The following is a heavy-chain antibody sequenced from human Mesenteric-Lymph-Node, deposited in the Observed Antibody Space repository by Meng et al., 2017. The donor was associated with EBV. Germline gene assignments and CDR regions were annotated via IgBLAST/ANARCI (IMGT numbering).Heavy chain of an antibody. V-gene: IGHV4-34*01. CDR2: INHSGST. CDR3: RYYYDSSGYSLDY. J-gene: IGHJ4*02. CDR1: GGSFSGYY. Sequence: QVPLPQWGPGLLTPSGTLSLTCAVYGGSFSGYYWSWIRQPPGKGLEWIGEINHSGSTNYNPSLKSRVTISVDTSKNQFSLKLSSVTAADTAVYYCRYYYDSSGYSLDYWGQGTLVTVSS. D-gene: IGHD3-22*01.